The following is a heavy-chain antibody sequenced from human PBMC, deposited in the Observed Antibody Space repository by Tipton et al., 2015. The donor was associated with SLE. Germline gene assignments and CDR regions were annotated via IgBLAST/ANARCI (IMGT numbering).Heavy chain of an antibody. V-gene: IGHV4-34*01. CDR3: ARGRYSYGDY. CDR2: INHSGST. J-gene: IGHJ4*02. Sequence: TLSLTCAVYGGSFSGYYWSWIRQPPGKGLEWIGEINHSGSTNYNPSLKSRVTISVDTSKNQFSLKLSSVTAADTAVYYCARGRYSYGDYWGQGTPVTVSS. D-gene: IGHD5-18*01. CDR1: GGSFSGYY.